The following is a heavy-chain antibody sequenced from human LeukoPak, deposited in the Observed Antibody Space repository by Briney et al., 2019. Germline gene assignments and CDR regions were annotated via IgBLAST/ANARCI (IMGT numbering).Heavy chain of an antibody. D-gene: IGHD3-10*01. CDR3: ARGLLVRGVSHPNFDY. V-gene: IGHV3-66*01. Sequence: GGSLRLSCAASGFIVRNNYMSWVRQAPGKGLEWVSVIYSGGSTYYADSVKDRFTISRDITKNTLYLQMNSLRAEDTAVYYCARGLLVRGVSHPNFDYWGQGTLVTVSS. CDR2: IYSGGST. CDR1: GFIVRNNY. J-gene: IGHJ4*02.